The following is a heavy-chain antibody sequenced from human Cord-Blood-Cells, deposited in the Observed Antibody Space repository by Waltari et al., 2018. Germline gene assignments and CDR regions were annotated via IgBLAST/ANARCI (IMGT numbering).Heavy chain of an antibody. CDR3: ASRAQLGQGGAFDI. V-gene: IGHV4-59*01. J-gene: IGHJ3*02. Sequence: QVQLQESGPGLVQPSETLSLTCPVSGGSISSYYWIWIRPPPGKGLEWIGYIYYSGSTNYNPSLKSRVTISVDTSKNQFSLKLSSVTAADTAVYYCASRAQLGQGGAFDIWGQGTMVTVSS. D-gene: IGHD3-10*01. CDR2: IYYSGST. CDR1: GGSISSYY.